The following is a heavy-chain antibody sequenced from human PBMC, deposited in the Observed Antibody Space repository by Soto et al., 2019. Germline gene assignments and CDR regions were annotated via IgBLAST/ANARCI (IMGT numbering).Heavy chain of an antibody. J-gene: IGHJ6*02. D-gene: IGHD1-26*01. CDR1: GFTFSSYA. CDR3: VRAMGGLYYYYYGMDV. V-gene: IGHV3-30-3*01. CDR2: ISYDGSNK. Sequence: QVQLVESGGGVVQPGRSLRLSCAASGFTFSSYAMHWVRQAPGKGLEWVAVISYDGSNKYYADSVKGRFTISRDNSKNTLYLQMNSLRAEDTAVYYCVRAMGGLYYYYYGMDVWGQGTTVTVSS.